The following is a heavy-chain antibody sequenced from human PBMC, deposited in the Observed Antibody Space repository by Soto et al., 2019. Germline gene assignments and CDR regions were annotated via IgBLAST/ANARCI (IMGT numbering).Heavy chain of an antibody. V-gene: IGHV3-74*01. CDR2: IDSDGSRI. Sequence: EVQLVESGGGLVQPGESLRLSCAASGFTFSNYWMHWVRQAPGKGLVWVSRIDSDGSRITYADFVKGRFTISRDNAKNTVYLHMNSLTAEDTAVYSCVRTSRVVAVATRDDFWGQGTLVTVSS. CDR1: GFTFSNYW. D-gene: IGHD2-15*01. J-gene: IGHJ4*02. CDR3: VRTSRVVAVATRDDF.